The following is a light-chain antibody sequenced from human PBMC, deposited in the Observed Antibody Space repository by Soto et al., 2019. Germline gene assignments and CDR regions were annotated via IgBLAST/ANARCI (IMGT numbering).Light chain of an antibody. J-gene: IGKJ4*01. Sequence: IQLTQSPSSLSASVGDRVTITCRASQGFGSYLAWYQHKPGKAPKLLIYEASTLQAGVPSRFSGSGSGTDFTLTISSLQPEDFATYYSQQLNTYPLTFGGGTRVEVK. CDR2: EAS. CDR3: QQLNTYPLT. V-gene: IGKV1-9*01. CDR1: QGFGSY.